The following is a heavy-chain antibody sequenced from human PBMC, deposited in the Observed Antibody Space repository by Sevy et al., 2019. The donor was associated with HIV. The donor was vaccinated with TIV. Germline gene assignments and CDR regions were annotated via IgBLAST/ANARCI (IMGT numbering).Heavy chain of an antibody. CDR2: ISYDGSKK. CDR3: AHSSGLYGYYYGMDV. CDR1: GVPFSTYG. J-gene: IGHJ6*02. Sequence: GGSLRLSCAASGVPFSTYGIHWVRQAPGKGLEWVAVISYDGSKKNHAESMKGRFTIFRDNSKNTLYLEMSSLRPEDTAVYYCAHSSGLYGYYYGMDVWGQGTTVTVSS. D-gene: IGHD4-17*01. V-gene: IGHV3-30*03.